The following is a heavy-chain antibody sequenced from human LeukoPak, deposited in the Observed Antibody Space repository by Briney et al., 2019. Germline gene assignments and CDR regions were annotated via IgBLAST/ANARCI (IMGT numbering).Heavy chain of an antibody. Sequence: GGSLRLSGAASGFSVSSNYMSWVRQAPGKGLEWVSVIYSGGSTYYADSVKGRFTISRDNSKNTLYLQMNSLRAEDTAVYYCAGGSDYYYGMDVWGQGTTVTVSS. J-gene: IGHJ6*02. D-gene: IGHD3-10*01. CDR3: AGGSDYYYGMDV. V-gene: IGHV3-53*01. CDR1: GFSVSSNY. CDR2: IYSGGST.